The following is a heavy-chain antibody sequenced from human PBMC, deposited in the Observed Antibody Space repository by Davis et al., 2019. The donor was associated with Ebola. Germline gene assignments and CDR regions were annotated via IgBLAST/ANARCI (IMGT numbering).Heavy chain of an antibody. CDR2: ISYDGSNK. CDR1: GFTFSSYA. V-gene: IGHV3-30-3*01. Sequence: GESLKISCAASGFTFSSYAMHWVRQAPGKGLEWVAVISYDGSNKYYADSVKGRFTISRDNSKNTLYLQMNSLRAEDTAVYYCAREVGSGYVHWGQGTLVTVSS. J-gene: IGHJ4*02. CDR3: AREVGSGYVH. D-gene: IGHD5-12*01.